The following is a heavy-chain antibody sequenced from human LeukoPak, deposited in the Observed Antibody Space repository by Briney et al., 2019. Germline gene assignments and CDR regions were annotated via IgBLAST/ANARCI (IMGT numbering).Heavy chain of an antibody. J-gene: IGHJ2*01. CDR2: IYYSGST. Sequence: PSETLSLTCTVSRGSISSTTYYWDWIRQPPGKGLEWIGSIYYSGSTYYNPSLKSRVTISVDTSKNQFSLRLTSVTAADTAVYYCARKTDSSGWYPYFDPWGRGTLVTVSS. CDR3: ARKTDSSGWYPYFDP. CDR1: RGSISSTTYY. V-gene: IGHV4-39*01. D-gene: IGHD6-19*01.